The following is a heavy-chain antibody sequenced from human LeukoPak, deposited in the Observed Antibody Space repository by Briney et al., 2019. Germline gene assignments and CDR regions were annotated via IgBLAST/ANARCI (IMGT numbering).Heavy chain of an antibody. CDR2: ISAYNGNT. Sequence: GASVKVSCKASVYTFTSYGISWVRQAPGQGLERMGWISAYNGNTNYAQKLQGRVTMTTDTSTSTAYMELRSLRSDDTAVYYCARAGGITFGGVIVRGYYYYYYMDVWGKGTTVTVSS. V-gene: IGHV1-18*01. D-gene: IGHD3-16*02. CDR3: ARAGGITFGGVIVRGYYYYYYMDV. CDR1: VYTFTSYG. J-gene: IGHJ6*03.